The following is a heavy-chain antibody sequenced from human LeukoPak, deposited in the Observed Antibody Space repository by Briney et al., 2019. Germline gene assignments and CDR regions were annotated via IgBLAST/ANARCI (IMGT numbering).Heavy chain of an antibody. CDR3: ARDSFGLGTTRPPQETRFDP. V-gene: IGHV1-2*02. CDR1: GYTFTGYY. D-gene: IGHD3/OR15-3a*01. CDR2: INPNSGGT. J-gene: IGHJ5*02. Sequence: ASVKVSCKASGYTFTGYYMHWVRQAPGQGLEWMGWINPNSGGTNYAQKLQGRVTMTTDTSTSTAYMELRSLRSDDTAVYYCARDSFGLGTTRPPQETRFDPWGQGTLVTVSS.